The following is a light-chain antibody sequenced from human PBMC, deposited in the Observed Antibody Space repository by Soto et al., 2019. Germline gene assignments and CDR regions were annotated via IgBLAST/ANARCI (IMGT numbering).Light chain of an antibody. J-gene: IGKJ1*01. CDR1: QSISSW. CDR3: QQYNSYSG. V-gene: IGKV1-5*03. CDR2: KAS. Sequence: DIQMTQSPSTLSASVGDRVTITCRACQSISSWLAWYQQKPGKAPKLLIYKASSLESGVPSRFSGSGSGTEFTLTISSLQPDDFATYYCQQYNSYSGFGQGTKVEIK.